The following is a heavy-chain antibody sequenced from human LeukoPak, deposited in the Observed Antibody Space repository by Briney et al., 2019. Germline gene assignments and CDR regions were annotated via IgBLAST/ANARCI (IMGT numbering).Heavy chain of an antibody. CDR3: ARGRALEWLLKYYYYYYMDV. J-gene: IGHJ6*03. V-gene: IGHV4-39*01. CDR2: IYLSRST. CDR1: GGSISSSSYY. Sequence: PSETLSLTCAVSGGSISSSSYYWGWIRQPPGKGLEWIGSIYLSRSTYSNPSLKSRVTISVDTSKNQFSLKLSSVTAADTAVYYCARGRALEWLLKYYYYYYMDVWGKGTTVTVSS. D-gene: IGHD3-3*01.